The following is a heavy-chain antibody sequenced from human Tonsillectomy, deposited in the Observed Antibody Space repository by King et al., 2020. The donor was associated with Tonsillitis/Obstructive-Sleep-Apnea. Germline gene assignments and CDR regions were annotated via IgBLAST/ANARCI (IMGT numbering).Heavy chain of an antibody. CDR3: ARSTPRIHLWSPLGPYNWFDP. V-gene: IGHV1-69*12. D-gene: IGHD5-18*01. CDR1: GGTFSNYA. Sequence: QLVQSGAEVKKPGSSVKVSCKASGGTFSNYAISWVRQAPGQGLEWMGGIIPIFGTANYAQKFQDRVTITADESTRTAYMELSSLGSEDTAVYYCARSTPRIHLWSPLGPYNWFDPWGQGTLVTVSS. J-gene: IGHJ5*02. CDR2: IIPIFGTA.